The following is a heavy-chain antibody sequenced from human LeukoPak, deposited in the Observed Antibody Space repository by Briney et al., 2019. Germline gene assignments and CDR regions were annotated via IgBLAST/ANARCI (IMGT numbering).Heavy chain of an antibody. D-gene: IGHD6-13*01. CDR2: ISSSSSSS. CDR3: ARGGGNMAAAVPFDS. CDR1: GFTFSSYN. J-gene: IGHJ4*02. V-gene: IGHV3-48*02. Sequence: GGSLRLSCGASGFTFSSYNMNWVRQAPGKGLEWVSYISSSSSSSYYADSVKSRFTISRDNAKNSLYLQMNGLRDEDTAVYYCARGGGNMAAAVPFDSWGQGTLVTVSS.